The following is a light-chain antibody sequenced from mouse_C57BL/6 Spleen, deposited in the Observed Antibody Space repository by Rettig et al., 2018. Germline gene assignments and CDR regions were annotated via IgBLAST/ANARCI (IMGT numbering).Light chain of an antibody. CDR1: SSVSY. Sequence: QIVLTQSPAIMSASPGEKVTMTCSASSSVSYMYWYQQKPGSSPRLLIYDTSNLASGVPVRFSGSGSGTSYSLTISRMEAEDAATYYCQQWSSYPLTFG. CDR2: DTS. CDR3: QQWSSYPLT. V-gene: IGKV4-55*01. J-gene: IGKJ1*01.